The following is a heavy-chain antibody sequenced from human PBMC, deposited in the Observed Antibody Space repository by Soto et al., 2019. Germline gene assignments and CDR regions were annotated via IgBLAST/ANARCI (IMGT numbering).Heavy chain of an antibody. CDR3: ARNGILWFGESIFDS. V-gene: IGHV3-7*04. CDR2: IKEDGSEI. J-gene: IGHJ4*02. D-gene: IGHD3-10*01. Sequence: GGSLRLSCVVSGFTLSSHWMSWVRQAPGKGLEWVANIKEDGSEIYYVDSVKGRFTISRDNAKNSLYLQMNSLRAEDMAVYYCARNGILWFGESIFDSWGQGTLVTSPQ. CDR1: GFTLSSHW.